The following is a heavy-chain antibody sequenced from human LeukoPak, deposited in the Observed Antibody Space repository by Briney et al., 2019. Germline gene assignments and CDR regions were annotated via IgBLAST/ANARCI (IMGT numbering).Heavy chain of an antibody. CDR1: GLTFSSYA. D-gene: IGHD3-9*01. V-gene: IGHV3-30-3*01. CDR2: ISYDGSNK. Sequence: GGSLRLSCAASGLTFSSYAMSWVRQAPGKGLEWVAVISYDGSNKYYADSVKGRFTISRDNSKNTLYLQMNSLRAEDTAVYYCAREGVFDWFYYYYGMDVWGQGTTVTVSS. CDR3: AREGVFDWFYYYYGMDV. J-gene: IGHJ6*02.